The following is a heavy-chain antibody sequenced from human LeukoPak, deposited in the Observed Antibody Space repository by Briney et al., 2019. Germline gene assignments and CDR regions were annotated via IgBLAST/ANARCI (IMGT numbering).Heavy chain of an antibody. V-gene: IGHV1-24*01. D-gene: IGHD6-25*01. CDR3: ATGRGYPEPFDY. CDR1: GYTLTELS. CDR2: FDPEDGET. J-gene: IGHJ4*02. Sequence: ASVKVSCKVSGYTLTELSMHWVRQAPGKGLEWMGGFDPEDGETIYAQKFQGRVTMTEDTSTDTAYMELSSLRSEDTAVYYCATGRGYPEPFDYWGQGTLVTVSS.